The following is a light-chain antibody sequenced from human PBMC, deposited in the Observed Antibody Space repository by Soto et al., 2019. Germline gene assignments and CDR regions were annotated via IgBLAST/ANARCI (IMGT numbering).Light chain of an antibody. CDR3: SSYTSSITSYYV. CDR2: DVS. Sequence: QSALTQPASVSGSPGQSITISCTGTSSDVGGYNYVSWYQQHPGQAPKLMIYDVSNRPSGVSNRFSGSKSGNTASLTISGLQAEDEADYYCSSYTSSITSYYVFGTGTKLTVL. V-gene: IGLV2-14*01. J-gene: IGLJ1*01. CDR1: SSDVGGYNY.